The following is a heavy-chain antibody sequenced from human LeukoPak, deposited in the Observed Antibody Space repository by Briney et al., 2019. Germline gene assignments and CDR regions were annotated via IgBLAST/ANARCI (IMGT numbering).Heavy chain of an antibody. CDR1: GGPISGYY. V-gene: IGHV4-4*07. Sequence: PSETLSLTCTVSGGPISGYYWSWIRPPAGRGLEWIGRIYNSENTDYNPSLKSRVTMSIDTSKNQFSLKLSSVTAADTAVYYCARGPYTSGWFSFDYWGQGTLVTVSS. CDR2: IYNSENT. CDR3: ARGPYTSGWFSFDY. D-gene: IGHD6-19*01. J-gene: IGHJ4*02.